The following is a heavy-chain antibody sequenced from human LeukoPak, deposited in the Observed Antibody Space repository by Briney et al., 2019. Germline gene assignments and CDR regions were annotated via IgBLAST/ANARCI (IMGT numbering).Heavy chain of an antibody. Sequence: GGSLRLSCAASGFTFSNYAMSWVRQAPGKGLEWVSGISGSDGTTYYADSVKGRFTISRDNSKNTLYLQMNSLRAEDTAVYYCAKDRPTRRYCSGGTCYSRYFDYWGQGTLVTVSS. D-gene: IGHD2-15*01. J-gene: IGHJ4*02. CDR3: AKDRPTRRYCSGGTCYSRYFDY. V-gene: IGHV3-23*01. CDR1: GFTFSNYA. CDR2: ISGSDGTT.